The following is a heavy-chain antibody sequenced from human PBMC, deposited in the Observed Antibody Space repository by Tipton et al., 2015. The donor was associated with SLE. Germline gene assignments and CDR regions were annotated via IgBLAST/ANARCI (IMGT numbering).Heavy chain of an antibody. CDR1: RVSFGDYG. CDR3: ARDLFPYAMDV. J-gene: IGHJ6*02. D-gene: IGHD2-2*01. Sequence: SRVSFGDYGMHWVRQAPGRGLEWVAGINWNGGSTGYADSVRGRFTISRDNAKKSLYLQMNSLRAEDTALYYCARDLFPYAMDVWGQGTTVTVSS. V-gene: IGHV3-20*03. CDR2: INWNGGST.